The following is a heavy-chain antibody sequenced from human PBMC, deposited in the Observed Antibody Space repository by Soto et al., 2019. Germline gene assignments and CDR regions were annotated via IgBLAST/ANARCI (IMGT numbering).Heavy chain of an antibody. CDR3: ARDRVYSYGFYYYYYGMDV. D-gene: IGHD5-18*01. CDR1: GFTFSSYE. Sequence: PGGSLRLSCAASGFTFSSYEMNWVRQAPGKGLEWVSYISSSGSTIYYADSVKGRFTISRDNAKNSLYLQMNSLRAEDTAVYYCARDRVYSYGFYYYYYGMDVWGQGTTVTVAS. V-gene: IGHV3-48*03. CDR2: ISSSGSTI. J-gene: IGHJ6*02.